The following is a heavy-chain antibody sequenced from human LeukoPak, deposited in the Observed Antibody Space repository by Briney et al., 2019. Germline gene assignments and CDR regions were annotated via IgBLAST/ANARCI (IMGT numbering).Heavy chain of an antibody. CDR2: IYYSGST. J-gene: IGHJ6*02. Sequence: SETLSLTCTVSGGSISSSGYYWGWIRQPPGKGLEWIGSIYYSGSTYYNPSLKSRVTISVDTSKNQFSLKLSSVTAADTAVYYCARGGDDYDILTGYHPYGMDVWGQGTTVTVSS. CDR1: GGSISSSGYY. D-gene: IGHD3-9*01. V-gene: IGHV4-39*01. CDR3: ARGGDDYDILTGYHPYGMDV.